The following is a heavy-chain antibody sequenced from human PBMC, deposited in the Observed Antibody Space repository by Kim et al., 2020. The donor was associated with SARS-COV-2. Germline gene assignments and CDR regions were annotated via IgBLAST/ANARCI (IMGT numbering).Heavy chain of an antibody. Sequence: SYTPSLKRRVTISVDTSQNQFSLKLSSVTAADTAVYYCARRRIGAADTDSWGQGTRVSVSS. D-gene: IGHD6-13*01. CDR3: ARRRIGAADTDS. J-gene: IGHJ4*02. V-gene: IGHV4-39*01.